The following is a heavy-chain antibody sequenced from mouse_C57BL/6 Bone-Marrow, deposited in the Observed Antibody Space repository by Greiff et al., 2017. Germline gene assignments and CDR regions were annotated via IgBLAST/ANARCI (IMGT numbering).Heavy chain of an antibody. D-gene: IGHD2-1*01. CDR1: GFTFSSYG. CDR3: ARRGFYDGNFLWYFDV. V-gene: IGHV5-6*01. CDR2: ISSGGSYT. Sequence: EVQGVESGGDLVKPGGSLKLSCAASGFTFSSYGMSWVRQTPDKRLEWVATISSGGSYTYYPDSVKGRCTISRDNAKNTLYLQMSSLKSEDTAMYYCARRGFYDGNFLWYFDVWGTGTTVTVSS. J-gene: IGHJ1*03.